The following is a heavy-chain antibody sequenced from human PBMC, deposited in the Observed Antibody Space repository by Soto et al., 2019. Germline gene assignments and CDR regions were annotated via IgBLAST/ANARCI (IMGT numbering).Heavy chain of an antibody. V-gene: IGHV3-7*03. D-gene: IGHD3-16*01. CDR3: ARTGWPQSSYYFDY. CDR2: INEDGSEK. Sequence: GSLRLSCAASGFRFSLFCMSWVLQTPWKGLEWVANINEDGSEKFFADSVKGRSTISRDNAKNSLSLQMNSLTADDTAVYYCARTGWPQSSYYFDYWGQGTLVTVSS. CDR1: GFRFSLFC. J-gene: IGHJ4*02.